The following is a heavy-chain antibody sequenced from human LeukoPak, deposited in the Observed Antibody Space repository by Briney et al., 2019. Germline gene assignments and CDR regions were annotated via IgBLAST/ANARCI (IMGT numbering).Heavy chain of an antibody. CDR2: IYSGGST. J-gene: IGHJ6*02. CDR1: GFTFNRCW. V-gene: IGHV3-66*02. Sequence: GGSLRLSCVVSGFTFNRCWMNWVRQAPGKGLEWVSVIYSGGSTYYADSVKGRFTISRDNSKNTLYLQMNSLRAEDTAVYYCARVVGLYYYYGTDVWGQGTTVTVSS. D-gene: IGHD2-2*01. CDR3: ARVVGLYYYYGTDV.